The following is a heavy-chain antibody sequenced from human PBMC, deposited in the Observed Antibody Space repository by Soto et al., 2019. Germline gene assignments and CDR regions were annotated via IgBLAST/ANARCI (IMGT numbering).Heavy chain of an antibody. Sequence: ASVKVSCKASGYTFTGYYMHWVRQAPGQGLEWMGWINPNSGGTNYAQKFQGWVTMTRDTSISTAYMELSRLRSDDTAVYYCARAASPYYYYYGMDVWGQGTTVTVSS. V-gene: IGHV1-2*04. CDR2: INPNSGGT. CDR1: GYTFTGYY. CDR3: ARAASPYYYYYGMDV. J-gene: IGHJ6*02.